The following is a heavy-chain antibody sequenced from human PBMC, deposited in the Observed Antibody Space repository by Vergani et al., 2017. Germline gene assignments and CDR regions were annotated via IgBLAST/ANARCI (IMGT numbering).Heavy chain of an antibody. V-gene: IGHV4-31*03. CDR2: IYHSGST. CDR3: ARDRLEGDTLGYFDY. D-gene: IGHD3-16*01. J-gene: IGHJ4*02. CDR1: GGSISSGGYY. Sequence: QVQLQESGPGLVKPSQTLSLTCTVSGGSISSGGYYWSWIRQHPGKGLEWIGYIYHSGSTYYNPSLKSRVTISVDRSKNQFSLKLSSVTAADTAVYYCARDRLEGDTLGYFDYWGQGTLVTVSS.